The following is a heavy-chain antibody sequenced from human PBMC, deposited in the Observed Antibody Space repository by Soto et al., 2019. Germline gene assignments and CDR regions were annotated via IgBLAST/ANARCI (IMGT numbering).Heavy chain of an antibody. D-gene: IGHD5-12*01. CDR3: AKDIVATLVCYMDV. CDR1: GFTFSSYA. J-gene: IGHJ6*03. CDR2: ISGSGGST. Sequence: PGGSLRLSCAASGFTFSSYAMSWVRQAPGKGLEWVSAISGSGGSTYYADSVKGRFTISRDNSKNTLYLQMNSLRAEDTAVYYCAKDIVATLVCYMDVWGKGTTVTVSS. V-gene: IGHV3-23*01.